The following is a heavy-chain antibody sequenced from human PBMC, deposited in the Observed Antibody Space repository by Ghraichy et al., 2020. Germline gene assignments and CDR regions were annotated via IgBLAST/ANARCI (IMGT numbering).Heavy chain of an antibody. CDR2: IYYSGST. CDR1: GGSISSSSYY. Sequence: SETLSLTCTVSGGSISSSSYYWAWIRQPPGKGLEWIGSIYYSGSTYYNPSLKSRITISVDTSKNQFSLKLSSVTAADTAVYYCASVIAAAGTVYRDGVDPWAQGALGAVSS. J-gene: IGHJ5*02. D-gene: IGHD6-13*01. CDR3: ASVIAAAGTVYRDGVDP. V-gene: IGHV4-39*01.